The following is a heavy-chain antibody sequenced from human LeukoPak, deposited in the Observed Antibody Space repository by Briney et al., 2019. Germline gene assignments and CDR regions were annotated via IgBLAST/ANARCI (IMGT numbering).Heavy chain of an antibody. CDR3: ASGPSDSRYNWNVDAFDI. J-gene: IGHJ3*02. CDR1: GYSFTSYW. D-gene: IGHD1-1*01. V-gene: IGHV5-51*01. Sequence: GESLKISCKGSGYSFTSYWIGWVRQMPGKGLEWMGIIYPGDSDTRYSPSFQGQVTISADKSISTAYLQWSSLKASDTAMYYCASGPSDSRYNWNVDAFDIWGQGTMVTVSS. CDR2: IYPGDSDT.